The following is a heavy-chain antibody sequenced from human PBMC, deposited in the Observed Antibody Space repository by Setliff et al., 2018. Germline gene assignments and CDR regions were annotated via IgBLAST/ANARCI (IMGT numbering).Heavy chain of an antibody. Sequence: ASVKVSCKASGYNFYSYGIDWVRQAPGQGLEWMGWISGYNGDTKYAQKVQGRLTMTTDASTSTAYMELRSLTSDDTAVYYCARVPRLEWLLPTFDSWGQGTLVTVSS. CDR3: ARVPRLEWLLPTFDS. CDR1: GYNFYSYG. CDR2: ISGYNGDT. V-gene: IGHV1-18*01. J-gene: IGHJ4*02. D-gene: IGHD3-3*01.